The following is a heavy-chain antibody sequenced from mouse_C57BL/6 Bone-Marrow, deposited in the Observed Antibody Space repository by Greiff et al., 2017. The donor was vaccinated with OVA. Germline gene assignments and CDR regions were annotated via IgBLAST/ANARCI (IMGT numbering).Heavy chain of an antibody. J-gene: IGHJ1*03. Sequence: QVQLQQPGAELVKPGASVKLSCKASGYTFTSYWMHWVKQRPGQGLEWIGMIHPNSGSTNYNEKFKSKATLTVDKSSSTAYMQLSSLTSEDSAVYYCARRGYGSSWWYFDVWGTGTTVTVSS. D-gene: IGHD1-1*01. CDR1: GYTFTSYW. CDR3: ARRGYGSSWWYFDV. V-gene: IGHV1-64*01. CDR2: IHPNSGST.